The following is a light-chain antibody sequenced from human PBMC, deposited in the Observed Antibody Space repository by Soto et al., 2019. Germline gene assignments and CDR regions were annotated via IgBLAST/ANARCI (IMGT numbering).Light chain of an antibody. Sequence: EIVFTQSPGTMSLSPGERATLSCRASQSVSSSYLAWYQQKPGQAPRLLIYGASSRATGIPDRFSGSGSGTDFTLTISRLEPEDFAVYYCQQRNVWPPVTFGQGTRLEIK. CDR1: QSVSSSY. CDR2: GAS. J-gene: IGKJ5*01. CDR3: QQRNVWPPVT. V-gene: IGKV3D-20*02.